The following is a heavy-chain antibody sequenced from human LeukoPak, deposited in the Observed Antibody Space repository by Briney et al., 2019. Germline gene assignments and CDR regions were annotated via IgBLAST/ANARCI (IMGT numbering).Heavy chain of an antibody. V-gene: IGHV5-51*01. CDR2: IYPGDSDT. D-gene: IGHD2-2*01. Sequence: GESLKISCKGSGYSFTSYWIGWVRQMPGKGLEWMGIIYPGDSDTRYSPSFQGQVTISADKSISTAYLQWSSLKASDTAMYYCARHRSSSTSCQFKGYYMDVWGKGTTVTVSS. CDR3: ARHRSSSTSCQFKGYYMDV. J-gene: IGHJ6*03. CDR1: GYSFTSYW.